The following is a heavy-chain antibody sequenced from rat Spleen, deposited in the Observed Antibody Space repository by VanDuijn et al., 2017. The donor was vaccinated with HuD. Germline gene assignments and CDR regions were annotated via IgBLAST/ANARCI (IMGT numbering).Heavy chain of an antibody. CDR3: ARPTTGIPFNY. CDR1: GFTFSNYG. D-gene: IGHD1-9*01. Sequence: EVQLVESGGGLVQPGRSLKLSCAASGFTFSNYGMAWVRQAPTKGLEWVAAIVDDGSNTFYRDSVKGRFTISRNNAKSTLYLQVDSLRSEDTAIYYCARPTTGIPFNYWGQGVMVTVSS. CDR2: IVDDGSNT. J-gene: IGHJ2*01. V-gene: IGHV5-29*01.